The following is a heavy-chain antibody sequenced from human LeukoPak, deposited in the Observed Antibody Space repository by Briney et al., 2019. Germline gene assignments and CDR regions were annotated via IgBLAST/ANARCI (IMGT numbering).Heavy chain of an antibody. CDR3: AKNGGEVPAAIPLFDY. CDR2: ISWNSGSI. Sequence: GRSLRLSCAASGFTFDDYAMHWVRQAPGKGLEWVSGISWNSGSIGYADSVKGRFTTSRDNAKNSLYLQMNSLRAEDTALYYCAKNGGEVPAAIPLFDYWGQGTLVTVSS. D-gene: IGHD2-2*02. V-gene: IGHV3-9*01. J-gene: IGHJ4*02. CDR1: GFTFDDYA.